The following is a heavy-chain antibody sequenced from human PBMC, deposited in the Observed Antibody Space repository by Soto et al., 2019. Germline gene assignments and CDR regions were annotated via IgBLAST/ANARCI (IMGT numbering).Heavy chain of an antibody. CDR1: GFPFSSHS. CDR3: ASGRYSSSSSEFDS. CDR2: ISSSSSTI. D-gene: IGHD6-13*01. Sequence: GGSLRLSCAASGFPFSSHSMNWVRQAPGKGLEWVSFISSSSSTIYYADSVKGRLTISRENAKNSLYLQMNSLRAEDTAVYYCASGRYSSSSSEFDSWGQGTLVTVSS. J-gene: IGHJ4*02. V-gene: IGHV3-48*01.